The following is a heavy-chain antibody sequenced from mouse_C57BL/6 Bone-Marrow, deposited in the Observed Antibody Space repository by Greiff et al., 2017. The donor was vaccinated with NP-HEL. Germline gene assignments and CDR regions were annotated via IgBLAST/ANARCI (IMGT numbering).Heavy chain of an antibody. V-gene: IGHV1-81*01. Sequence: VQLQESGAELARPGASVKLSCKASGYTFTSYGISWVKQRTGQGLEWIVEIYPRSGNTYYNEKFKGQATLTADKSSSTAYMELRSLTSEDSAVYFCARCVIVTTLPLDYWGQGTSVTVSS. J-gene: IGHJ4*01. CDR1: GYTFTSYG. CDR3: ARCVIVTTLPLDY. D-gene: IGHD2-5*01. CDR2: IYPRSGNT.